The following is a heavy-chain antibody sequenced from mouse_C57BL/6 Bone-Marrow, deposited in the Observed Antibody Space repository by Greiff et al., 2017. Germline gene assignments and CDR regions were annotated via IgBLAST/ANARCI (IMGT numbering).Heavy chain of an antibody. CDR1: GYAFSSSW. V-gene: IGHV1-82*01. CDR2: IYPGDGDT. D-gene: IGHD1-1*01. J-gene: IGHJ2*01. Sequence: VQLQQSGPVLVKPGASVKISCKASGYAFSSSWMYWVKQTPGKGLEWIGRIYPGDGDTNYNGKLKDKATLTADKYSSTAYMQHSSLTSEDSAVYCCARLNTTVVADYWGQGTTRTVAS. CDR3: ARLNTTVVADY.